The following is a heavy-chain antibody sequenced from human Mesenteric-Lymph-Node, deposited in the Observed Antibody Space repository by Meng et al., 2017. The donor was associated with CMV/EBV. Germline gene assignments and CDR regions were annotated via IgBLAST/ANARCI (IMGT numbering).Heavy chain of an antibody. CDR2: ISGSGGST. D-gene: IGHD2-2*01. CDR3: AKYQLLSAMDV. CDR1: GFTFSSYA. Sequence: GESLKISCAASGFTFSSYAMSWVRQAPGKGLEWVSAISGSGGSTYYADPVKGRFTISRDNSKNTLYLQMNSLRAEDTAVYYCAKYQLLSAMDVWGQGTTVTVSS. J-gene: IGHJ6*02. V-gene: IGHV3-23*01.